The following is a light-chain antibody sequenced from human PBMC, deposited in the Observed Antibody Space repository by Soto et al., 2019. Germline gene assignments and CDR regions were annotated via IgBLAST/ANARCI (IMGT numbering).Light chain of an antibody. J-gene: IGLJ3*02. CDR1: SSNIGNNY. CDR3: AAWDDSLNGL. V-gene: IGLV1-47*01. CDR2: KNN. Sequence: QSVLTQPPSASGTPGQRVTISCSGSSSNIGNNYVYWYQQFPGMAPKLLIYKNNRRPSGVPDRFSGSKSGTSASLAISGLRSEDEADYYCAAWDDSLNGLFGGGTKLTVL.